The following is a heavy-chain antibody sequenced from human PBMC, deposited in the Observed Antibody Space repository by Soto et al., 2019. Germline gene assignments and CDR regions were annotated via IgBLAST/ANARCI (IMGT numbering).Heavy chain of an antibody. CDR2: ISGYNAKT. V-gene: IGHV1-18*01. Sequence: QVQLVQSGPEVKKPGASVKVSCKTSGYTFSNYGISWLRQAPGRGLEWMGWISGYNAKTNYTQKVQGRVSMTTDTSTCTSYLHVWSLRSEDTAVYYCARDRRDYAWGSYRSYFDSWGQGTLVSVSS. CDR3: ARDRRDYAWGSYRSYFDS. CDR1: GYTFSNYG. J-gene: IGHJ4*02. D-gene: IGHD3-16*02.